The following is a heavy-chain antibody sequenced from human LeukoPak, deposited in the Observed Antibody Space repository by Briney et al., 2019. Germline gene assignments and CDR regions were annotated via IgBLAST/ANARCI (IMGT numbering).Heavy chain of an antibody. V-gene: IGHV1-69*05. J-gene: IGHJ2*01. CDR1: GGTFSSYA. D-gene: IGHD6-13*01. CDR2: IIPIFGTA. Sequence: ASVKVSCKASGGTFSSYAMSWVRQAPGQGLEWMGGIIPIFGTANYAQKFQGRVTITTDESTSTAYMELSSLRSEDTAVYYCARDRKWGSSWQKYWYFDLWGRGTLVTVSS. CDR3: ARDRKWGSSWQKYWYFDL.